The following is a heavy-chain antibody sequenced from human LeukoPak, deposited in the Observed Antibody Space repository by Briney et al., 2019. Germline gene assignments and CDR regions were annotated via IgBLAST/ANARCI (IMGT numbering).Heavy chain of an antibody. D-gene: IGHD3-22*01. CDR1: DASISSGDYY. J-gene: IGHJ4*02. CDR2: IYYSGST. Sequence: SQTLSLTCTVSDASISSGDYYWSWIRQPPGKGLEWIGYIYYSGSTYYNPSLKSRVTISVDTSKNQFSLKLNSVTAADTAVYYCARLQGGRSGYYPFNQWGQGTLVTVSS. V-gene: IGHV4-30-4*01. CDR3: ARLQGGRSGYYPFNQ.